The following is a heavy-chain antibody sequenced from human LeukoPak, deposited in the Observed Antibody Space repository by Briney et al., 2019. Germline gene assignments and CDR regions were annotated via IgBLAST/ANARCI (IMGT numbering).Heavy chain of an antibody. D-gene: IGHD4-17*01. J-gene: IGHJ4*02. Sequence: ASVKVSCKASGGTFSSYAISWVRQAPGQGLEWMGWISAYNGNTNYAQKLQGRVTMTTDTSTSTAYMELRSLRSDDTAVYYCARDGRYGDYDAVFDYWGQGTLVTVSS. V-gene: IGHV1-18*01. CDR2: ISAYNGNT. CDR3: ARDGRYGDYDAVFDY. CDR1: GGTFSSYA.